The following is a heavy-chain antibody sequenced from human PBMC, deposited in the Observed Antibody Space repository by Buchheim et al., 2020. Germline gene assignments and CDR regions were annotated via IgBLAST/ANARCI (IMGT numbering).Heavy chain of an antibody. Sequence: EVQLVESGGGLVQPGGSLRLSCAASGFTFSSYWMSWVRQAPGKGLEWVANIKQDGSEKYYVDSWKGRFTISRDNAKTSLSLQMNSLRAEDTAVYYCARGTNWSVYYYYMDVWGKGTT. D-gene: IGHD1-1*01. CDR1: GFTFSSYW. J-gene: IGHJ6*03. CDR2: IKQDGSEK. V-gene: IGHV3-7*01. CDR3: ARGTNWSVYYYYMDV.